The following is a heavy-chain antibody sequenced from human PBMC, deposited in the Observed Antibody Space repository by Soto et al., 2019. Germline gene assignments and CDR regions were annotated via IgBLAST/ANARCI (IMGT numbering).Heavy chain of an antibody. V-gene: IGHV4-4*02. D-gene: IGHD1-26*01. CDR3: ARVYSGSYSDS. J-gene: IGHJ4*02. CDR1: GGSIRSNNW. CDR2: IFHSGST. Sequence: QVQLQESGPGLVKPSGTLSLTCAVSGGSIRSNNWWSWVRQPPGKGLEWIGEIFHSGSTNYNPSLNTRVTISVDKSTNQFSLKLSSVTAADTAVYYCARVYSGSYSDSWGQGTLVTVSS.